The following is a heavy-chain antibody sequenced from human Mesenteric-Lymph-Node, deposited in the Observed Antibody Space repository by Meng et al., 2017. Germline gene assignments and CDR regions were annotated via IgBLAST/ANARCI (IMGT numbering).Heavy chain of an antibody. D-gene: IGHD6-19*01. CDR2: IHYSRSP. CDR1: GDSVSTNYF. CDR3: ARMIGSGPFDY. V-gene: IGHV4-61*01. J-gene: IGHJ4*02. Sequence: QVHVAGAGPSLVRPSEPLSLTCPVSGDSVSTNYFWSWLRQSPGKGLELIGYIHYSRSPDYNPSLKSRVTISIDTSKNQFSLNLNSVTTTDTAVYYCARMIGSGPFDYWGQGTLVTVSS.